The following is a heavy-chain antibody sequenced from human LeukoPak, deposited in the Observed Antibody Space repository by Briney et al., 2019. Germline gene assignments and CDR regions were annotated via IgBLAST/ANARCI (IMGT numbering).Heavy chain of an antibody. CDR2: ISWNSGSI. J-gene: IGHJ4*02. V-gene: IGHV3-9*01. D-gene: IGHD4-17*01. Sequence: SLRLSCAAPGFTFDDYAMHWVRHAPGKGLEWVSGISWNSGSIGYADSVKGRFTISRDNAKNSLYLQMNSLRAEDTALYYCAKDENHYGDPIYYFDYWGQGTLVTVSS. CDR1: GFTFDDYA. CDR3: AKDENHYGDPIYYFDY.